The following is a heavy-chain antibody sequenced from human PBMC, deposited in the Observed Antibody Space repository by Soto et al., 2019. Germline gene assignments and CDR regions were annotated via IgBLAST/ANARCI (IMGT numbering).Heavy chain of an antibody. J-gene: IGHJ4*02. D-gene: IGHD3-16*01. Sequence: ASETLSLTCTVSGGSISSYYWSWIRQPPGKGLEWIGYIYYSGSTNYNPSLKSRVTISVDTSKNQFSLKLSSVTAADTAVYYCASLFAWDLYGQDYWGQGTLVTVSS. CDR3: ASLFAWDLYGQDY. CDR1: GGSISSYY. CDR2: IYYSGST. V-gene: IGHV4-59*08.